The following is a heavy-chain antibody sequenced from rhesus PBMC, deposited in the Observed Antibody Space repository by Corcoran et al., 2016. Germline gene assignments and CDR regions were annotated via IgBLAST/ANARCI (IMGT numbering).Heavy chain of an antibody. Sequence: VQLMETGGGLVPPGGSLRLSCAGSGCPVGSFVMSWVVQAPGKGMEWVSSLSYTGAATYYADSVKGRFTISRDTSRNTLSLQMNSLTIEDTAVYYCARSLTGLDSWGQGVVVTVSS. J-gene: IGHJ6*01. CDR2: LSYTGAAT. CDR3: ARSLTGLDS. V-gene: IGHV3S5*01. CDR1: GCPVGSFV.